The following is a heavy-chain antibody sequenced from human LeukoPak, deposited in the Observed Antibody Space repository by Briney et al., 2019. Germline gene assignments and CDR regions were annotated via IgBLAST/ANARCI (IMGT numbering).Heavy chain of an antibody. Sequence: SETLSLTCTVSGGSISSYYWSWIRQPPGKGVEWIGYIYYSGNTNYNPSLKSRVTISVDTSKNQFSLKLSSVTAADTAVYYCARDRRDYYGSGSVFDYWGQGTLVTVSS. CDR2: IYYSGNT. J-gene: IGHJ4*02. CDR3: ARDRRDYYGSGSVFDY. D-gene: IGHD3-10*01. V-gene: IGHV4-59*01. CDR1: GGSISSYY.